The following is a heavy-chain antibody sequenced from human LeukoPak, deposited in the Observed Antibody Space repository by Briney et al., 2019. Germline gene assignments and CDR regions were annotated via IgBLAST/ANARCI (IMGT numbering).Heavy chain of an antibody. V-gene: IGHV3-21*04. J-gene: IGHJ5*02. D-gene: IGHD6-13*01. CDR2: ISSSSSYI. CDR3: AKDRDIAAAATKDNWFDP. CDR1: GFTFSSYS. Sequence: PGGSLRLSCAASGFTFSSYSMNWVRQAPGKGLELVSSISSSSSYIYYADSVKGRFTISRDNAKNSLYLQMNSLRAEDTAVYYCAKDRDIAAAATKDNWFDPWGQGTLVTVSS.